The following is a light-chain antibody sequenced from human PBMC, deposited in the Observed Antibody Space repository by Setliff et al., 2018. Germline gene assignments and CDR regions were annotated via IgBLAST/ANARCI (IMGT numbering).Light chain of an antibody. V-gene: IGLV2-14*01. CDR3: SSYTSSSTPYV. CDR1: SSDVGGYNY. Sequence: SALTQPASVSGSPGQSITTSCTGTSSDVGGYNYVSWYQQHPGKAPKLMIYDVSKRPSGVSNRFSGSKSGNTASLTISGLQAEDEADYYCSSYTSSSTPYVFGTGTKVTVL. J-gene: IGLJ1*01. CDR2: DVS.